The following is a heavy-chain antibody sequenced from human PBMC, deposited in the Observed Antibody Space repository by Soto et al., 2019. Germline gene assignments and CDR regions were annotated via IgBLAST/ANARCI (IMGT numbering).Heavy chain of an antibody. V-gene: IGHV3-30*18. CDR2: ISNSGRII. CDR1: GFTFSFYG. J-gene: IGHJ4*02. Sequence: QVHLVESGGGVVQPGTSLRLSCSASGFTFSFYGIHWVRQSPGKGLAWGAVISNSGRIIYYADSVMGRFAISRAISLDTLFLQMNSLRSDDTALYYCAKDGGETKNYTIFVFWCPGTLVTVSP. D-gene: IGHD1-7*01. CDR3: AKDGGETKNYTIFVF.